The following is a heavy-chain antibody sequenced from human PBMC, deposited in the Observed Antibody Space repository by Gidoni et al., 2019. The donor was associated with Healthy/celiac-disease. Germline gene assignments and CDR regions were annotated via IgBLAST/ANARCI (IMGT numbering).Heavy chain of an antibody. D-gene: IGHD3-22*01. CDR3: AKDRGYYDSSGSAALDY. J-gene: IGHJ4*02. V-gene: IGHV3-30*18. Sequence: QVQLVESGGGVVQPGRSLRLSCAASGFTFSSYGMHWVRQAPGKGLEWVAVISYDGSNKYYADSVKGRFTISRDNSKNTLYLQMNSLRAEDTAVYYCAKDRGYYDSSGSAALDYWGQGTLVTVSS. CDR2: ISYDGSNK. CDR1: GFTFSSYG.